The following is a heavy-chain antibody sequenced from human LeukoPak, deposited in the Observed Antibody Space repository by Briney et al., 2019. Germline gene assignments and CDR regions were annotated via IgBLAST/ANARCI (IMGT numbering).Heavy chain of an antibody. CDR1: GGSISGSSYY. CDR2: IYYSGST. Sequence: SETLSLTCTVSGGSISGSSYYWGWIRQPPGKGLEWIGSIYYSGSTYYNPSLKSRVTISVDTSKNQFSLKLSSVTAADTAVYYCARRNKGATGYNWFDPWGQGTLVTVSS. V-gene: IGHV4-39*01. D-gene: IGHD3-10*01. J-gene: IGHJ5*02. CDR3: ARRNKGATGYNWFDP.